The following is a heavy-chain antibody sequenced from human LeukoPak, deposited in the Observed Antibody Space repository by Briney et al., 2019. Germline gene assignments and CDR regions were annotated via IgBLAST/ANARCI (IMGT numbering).Heavy chain of an antibody. CDR2: INHSGST. CDR1: GGSFSGYY. V-gene: IGHV4-34*01. J-gene: IGHJ4*02. Sequence: PSETLSLTCAVYGGSFSGYYWSWIRQPPGKGLEWIGEINHSGSTNYNPSLKSRVTISVDTSKNQFSLKLSSVTAADAAVYYCARGRLQDYVWGSYRPYYFDYWGQGTLVTVSS. D-gene: IGHD3-16*02. CDR3: ARGRLQDYVWGSYRPYYFDY.